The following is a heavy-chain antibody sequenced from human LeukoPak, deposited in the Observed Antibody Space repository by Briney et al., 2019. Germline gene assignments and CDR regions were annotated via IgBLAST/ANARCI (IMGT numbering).Heavy chain of an antibody. D-gene: IGHD1-7*01. CDR2: IYTSGST. CDR3: ARDKVPGITGTGPRDAFDI. Sequence: SETLSLTCTVSGGSISSYYWSWIRQPAGKGLEWIGRIYTSGSTNYNPSLKSRVTMSVDTSKNQFSLKLSSVTAADTAVYYCARDKVPGITGTGPRDAFDIWGQGTMVTVSS. J-gene: IGHJ3*02. CDR1: GGSISSYY. V-gene: IGHV4-4*07.